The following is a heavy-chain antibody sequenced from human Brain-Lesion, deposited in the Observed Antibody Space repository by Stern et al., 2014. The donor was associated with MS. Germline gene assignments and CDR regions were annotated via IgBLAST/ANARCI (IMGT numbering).Heavy chain of an antibody. D-gene: IGHD1-26*01. CDR3: ATLSPGAGGNYYRHFDY. Sequence: QVQLVQSGAEVKKPGASVKVSCKVSGYTLTELSMHWVRQAPRKGLEWMGGFDPDDGETIYAQNFQGRVTMTEDTSTDTAYMELSSLRSEDTAVYYCATLSPGAGGNYYRHFDYWGQGTLVTVSS. CDR2: FDPDDGET. CDR1: GYTLTELS. J-gene: IGHJ4*02. V-gene: IGHV1-24*01.